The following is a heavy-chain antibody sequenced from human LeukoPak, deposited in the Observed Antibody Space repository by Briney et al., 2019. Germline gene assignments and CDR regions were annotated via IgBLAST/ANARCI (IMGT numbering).Heavy chain of an antibody. Sequence: GGSLRLSCAVSGFTFSNYDMNWVRQAPGKGPEWVTTISASGIHIYYADSAKGRFTISRDNSRNTLELQMNSLRGEDTAVYYCVWVVSGDSWGQGTLVTVTS. CDR3: VWVVSGDS. J-gene: IGHJ4*02. CDR1: GFTFSNYD. V-gene: IGHV3-23*01. CDR2: ISASGIHI. D-gene: IGHD2-21*02.